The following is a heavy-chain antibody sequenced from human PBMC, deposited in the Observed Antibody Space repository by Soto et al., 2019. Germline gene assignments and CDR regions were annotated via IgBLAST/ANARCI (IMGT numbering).Heavy chain of an antibody. Sequence: AAVKVCRKASGGTFSSYAISWVRQAPGQGLEWMGGIIPIFGTANYAQKFQGRVTITADKSTSTAYMELSSLRSEDTAVYYCARVDTAMVTRYYYGMDVWGQGTTVIVSS. J-gene: IGHJ6*02. CDR2: IIPIFGTA. D-gene: IGHD5-18*01. CDR3: ARVDTAMVTRYYYGMDV. CDR1: GGTFSSYA. V-gene: IGHV1-69*06.